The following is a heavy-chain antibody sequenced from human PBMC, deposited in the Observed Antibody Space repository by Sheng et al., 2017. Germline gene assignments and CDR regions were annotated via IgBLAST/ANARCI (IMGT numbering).Heavy chain of an antibody. D-gene: IGHD3-3*01. V-gene: IGHV4-34*01. CDR1: GGSFSGYY. J-gene: IGHJ4*02. CDR2: VNHSGST. Sequence: QVQLQQWGAGLLKPSETLSLTCAVYGGSFSGYYWSWIRQPPGKGAWSGLGKVNHSGSTNYNPSLKSRVTISVDTSKNQFSLKLSSVTAADTAVYYCARRHRSTIFGVVAGWGQGTLVTVSS. CDR3: ARRHRSTIFGVVAG.